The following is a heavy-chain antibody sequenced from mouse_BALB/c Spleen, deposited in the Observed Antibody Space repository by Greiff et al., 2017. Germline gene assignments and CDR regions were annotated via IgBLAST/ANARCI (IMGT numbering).Heavy chain of an antibody. Sequence: QVQLQQSGAELVKPGASVKLSCKASGYTFTSYYMYWVKQRPGQGLEWIGEINPSNGGTNFNEKFKSKATLTVDKSSSTAYMQLSSLTSEDSAVYYCTRGGRYDGYFDYWGQGTTLTVSS. J-gene: IGHJ2*01. CDR3: TRGGRYDGYFDY. V-gene: IGHV1S81*02. D-gene: IGHD2-14*01. CDR2: INPSNGGT. CDR1: GYTFTSYY.